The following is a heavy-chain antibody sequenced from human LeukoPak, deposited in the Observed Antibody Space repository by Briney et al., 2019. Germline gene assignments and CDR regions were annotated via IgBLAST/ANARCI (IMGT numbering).Heavy chain of an antibody. J-gene: IGHJ2*01. CDR3: ARRIAGTGTGGYFEP. Sequence: GGSLRLSCAVSGFIFKDFPMTWVRQAPGKGLEWLSAISAGGDLTFHADSLKGRFTISRDNSKNTLYLQMNSLRAEDTAVYYCARRIAGTGTGGYFEPWGRGTLVSVSS. D-gene: IGHD6-19*01. CDR1: GFIFKDFP. V-gene: IGHV3-23*01. CDR2: ISAGGDLT.